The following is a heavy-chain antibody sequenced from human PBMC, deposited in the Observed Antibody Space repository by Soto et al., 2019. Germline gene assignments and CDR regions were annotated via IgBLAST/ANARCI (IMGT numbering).Heavy chain of an antibody. J-gene: IGHJ2*01. D-gene: IGHD4-17*01. CDR1: GGSISSSNW. CDR3: ARAYGADNWYVDL. V-gene: IGHV4-4*02. Sequence: QVQLQESGPGLVKPSGTLSLTCAVSGGSISSSNWWSWVRQPPGKGLEWIGEIYHSGSTNYNPSLKSRVTISVGKSENHSSLKLSSLTAADTAVYYCARAYGADNWYVDLWGRGTLVTVSS. CDR2: IYHSGST.